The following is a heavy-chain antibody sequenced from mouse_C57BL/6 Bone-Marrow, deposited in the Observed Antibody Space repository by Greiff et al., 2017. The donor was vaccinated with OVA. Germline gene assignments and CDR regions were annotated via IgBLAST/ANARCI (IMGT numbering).Heavy chain of an antibody. V-gene: IGHV1-54*01. Sequence: QVQLQQSGAELVRPGASVKVSCKASGYTFTNYLIEWVKQSPGQGLEWIGMINHGSGGTNYNEKFKGKATLTADKSSSTDYMQLSSLTSEDAAVYFWARMDTAGGADWYFDVWGTGTTVTVSS. CDR3: ARMDTAGGADWYFDV. J-gene: IGHJ1*03. CDR1: GYTFTNYL. CDR2: INHGSGGT.